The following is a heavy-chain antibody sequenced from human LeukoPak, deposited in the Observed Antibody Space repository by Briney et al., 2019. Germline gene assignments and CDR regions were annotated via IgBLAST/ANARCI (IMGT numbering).Heavy chain of an antibody. V-gene: IGHV3-21*01. Sequence: PGGSLRLSCVASGFTFSSYSMNWVRQAPGKGLEWVSSISGSSTYIYYADSVKGRFTISRDNAKNSVFLQMNSLTAEDTAIYYCARWISAAGNDYWGQGTLVTVSS. J-gene: IGHJ4*02. CDR2: ISGSSTYI. D-gene: IGHD6-13*01. CDR1: GFTFSSYS. CDR3: ARWISAAGNDY.